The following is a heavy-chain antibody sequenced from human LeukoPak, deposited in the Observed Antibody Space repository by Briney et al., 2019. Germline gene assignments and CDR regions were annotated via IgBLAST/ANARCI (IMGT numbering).Heavy chain of an antibody. CDR2: IRSKTDGGTT. CDR3: TMDYTGY. D-gene: IGHD2-2*02. CDR1: GFIFSNGW. V-gene: IGHV3-15*01. J-gene: IGHJ4*02. Sequence: GGSLRLSCAASGFIFSNGWVSWVRQAPGKGLEWVGRIRSKTDGGTTDYAGTMKGRFTISRDESKNTLYLQINSLKTEDTAVYYCTMDYTGYWGQGTLVTVSS.